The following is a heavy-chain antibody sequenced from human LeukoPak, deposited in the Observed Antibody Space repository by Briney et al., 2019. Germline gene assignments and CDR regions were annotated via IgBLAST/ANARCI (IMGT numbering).Heavy chain of an antibody. CDR1: GFTFSSYS. J-gene: IGHJ4*02. CDR2: ISSSSRYI. Sequence: GGSLRLSCAASGFTFSSYSMNWVRQAPGKGLEWVSSISSSSRYIYYADSMKGRFTISRDNAKNSLYLQMNSLRAEDTAVYYCARDTSDWLLFTPFDYWGQGTLVTVSS. D-gene: IGHD3-9*01. V-gene: IGHV3-21*01. CDR3: ARDTSDWLLFTPFDY.